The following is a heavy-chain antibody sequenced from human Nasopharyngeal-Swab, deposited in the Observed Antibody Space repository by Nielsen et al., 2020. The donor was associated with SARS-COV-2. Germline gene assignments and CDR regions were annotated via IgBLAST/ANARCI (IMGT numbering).Heavy chain of an antibody. D-gene: IGHD2-2*01. Sequence: WIRQPPGKGLEWIGRIYYSGSTYYNPSLKSRVTISVDTSKNQFSLKLSSVTAADTAVYYCARQGYCSSTSCDNWFDPWGQGTLVTVSS. V-gene: IGHV4-39*01. CDR3: ARQGYCSSTSCDNWFDP. CDR2: IYYSGST. J-gene: IGHJ5*02.